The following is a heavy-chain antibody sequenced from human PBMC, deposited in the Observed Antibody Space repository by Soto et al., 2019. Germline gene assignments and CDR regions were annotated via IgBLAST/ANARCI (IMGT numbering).Heavy chain of an antibody. CDR2: INHVGGT. J-gene: IGHJ4*02. V-gene: IGHV4-34*01. CDR3: ARGQKGYSSSWYVD. Sequence: QVQLQQWGAGLLKPSETLSLTCAVYGGSFSGYYWSWIRQPPGKGLEWIGEINHVGGTNYNPSLKSRLTISVDTSKSQSSLKVNSVTAADTAVYYSARGQKGYSSSWYVDWGQGTPVTVSS. CDR1: GGSFSGYY. D-gene: IGHD6-13*01.